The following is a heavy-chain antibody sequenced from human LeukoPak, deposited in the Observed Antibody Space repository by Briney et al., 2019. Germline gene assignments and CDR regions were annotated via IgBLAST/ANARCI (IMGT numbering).Heavy chain of an antibody. Sequence: SETLSLTCTVSGDSLRSYSWSWIRQPSGKGLEWIGRIQTSGSTNYNPSLRSRVTMSVDTSKNQFSLKLSSVTAADTAVYYCAREEEGDYSDYFDYWGQGTLVTVSS. D-gene: IGHD2-15*01. CDR3: AREEEGDYSDYFDY. CDR1: GDSLRSYS. J-gene: IGHJ4*02. V-gene: IGHV4-4*07. CDR2: IQTSGST.